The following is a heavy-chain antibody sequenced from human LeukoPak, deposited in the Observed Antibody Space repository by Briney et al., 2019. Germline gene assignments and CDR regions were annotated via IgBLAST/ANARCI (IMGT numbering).Heavy chain of an antibody. CDR1: GFTFHDCA. CDR3: AKDRYTGASWVLLDY. J-gene: IGHJ4*02. CDR2: TTWDGGST. Sequence: GESLRLSCAASGFTFHDCAMHWVRHVPGQGLEWISLTTWDGGSTYYGDSVKGRFTISRDNSKNSLFLQMNSLRIEDTALYYCAKDRYTGASWVLLDYWGQGTLVTVSS. D-gene: IGHD2-2*02. V-gene: IGHV3-43D*03.